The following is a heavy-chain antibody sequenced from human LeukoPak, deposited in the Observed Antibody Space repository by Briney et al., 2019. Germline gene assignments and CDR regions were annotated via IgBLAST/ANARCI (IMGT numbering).Heavy chain of an antibody. Sequence: PGGSLGLSCAASGFTFSSYTMNWVRQAPGKGLEWVSSISSSSSYIYYADSVKGRFTISRDNAKNSLYLQMNSLRAEDTAVYYCAKGMGHSYGSLDYWGQGTLVTVSS. CDR2: ISSSSSYI. CDR3: AKGMGHSYGSLDY. D-gene: IGHD5-18*01. CDR1: GFTFSSYT. J-gene: IGHJ4*02. V-gene: IGHV3-21*04.